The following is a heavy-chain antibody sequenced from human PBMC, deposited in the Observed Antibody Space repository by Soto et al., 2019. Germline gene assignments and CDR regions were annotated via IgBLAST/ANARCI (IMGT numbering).Heavy chain of an antibody. CDR2: ISGDSGRT. CDR3: AVTANCRRVCASASYWYCDI. CDR1: GLTFGNYA. D-gene: IGHD2-15*01. J-gene: IGHJ2*01. V-gene: IGHV3-23*01. Sequence: EVQLLESGGGLVQPGGSVRLSCAASGLTFGNYAMSWVRQAPGKGLEWVSAISGDSGRTYYADSGKGRFTISRDNSKNTLYLQMNTVRAEETAIYYCAVTANCRRVCASASYWYCDIWCRGTVVTLSS.